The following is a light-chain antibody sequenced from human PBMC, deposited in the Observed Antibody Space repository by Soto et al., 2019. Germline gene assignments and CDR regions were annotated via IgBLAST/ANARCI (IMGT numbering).Light chain of an antibody. CDR3: QSYDSSLSGYV. V-gene: IGLV2-8*01. CDR1: SSDISGSNY. CDR2: GVS. Sequence: QSVLTQPPSASGSPGQSVTISCTGTSSDISGSNYVSWYQQHPGKAPKLMIYGVSKRPSGVPDRFSGSKSGNTASLTVSGLQPEDEADYYCQSYDSSLSGYVFGTGTKVTVL. J-gene: IGLJ1*01.